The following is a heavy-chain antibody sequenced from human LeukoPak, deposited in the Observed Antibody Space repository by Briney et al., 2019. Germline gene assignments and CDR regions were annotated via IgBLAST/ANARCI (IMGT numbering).Heavy chain of an antibody. CDR3: ASGGYSFFY. Sequence: PAQTLRHSSEASALSTSSYRINWIRQAPEKGLEWVANIKQDGSEKYYVDSVKGRFTISRDNAKNSLYLQMNSLRAEDTAVYYCASGGYSFFYWGQGTLVTVSS. V-gene: IGHV3-7*05. CDR2: IKQDGSEK. CDR1: ALSTSSYR. J-gene: IGHJ4*02. D-gene: IGHD5-18*01.